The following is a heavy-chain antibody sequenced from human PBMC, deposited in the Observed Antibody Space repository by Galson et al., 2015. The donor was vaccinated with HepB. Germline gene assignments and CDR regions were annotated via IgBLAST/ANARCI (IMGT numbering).Heavy chain of an antibody. V-gene: IGHV3-21*01. CDR1: GLSFSSYS. CDR2: ISGNSDYI. Sequence: SLRLSCAASGLSFSSYSMNWVRQAPGKGLEWVSSISGNSDYIYHADSVKGRFTITRDNAKNSLYLEMDSLRSEDTALYYCSSNLYSVADYCVAYWGQGTLVTVSS. D-gene: IGHD4-17*01. J-gene: IGHJ4*02. CDR3: SSNLYSVADYCVAY.